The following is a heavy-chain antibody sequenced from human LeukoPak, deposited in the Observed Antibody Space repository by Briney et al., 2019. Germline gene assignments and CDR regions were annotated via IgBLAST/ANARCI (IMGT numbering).Heavy chain of an antibody. Sequence: PSETLSLTCTVSGGSLNGYYWGWIRQPPGKGLECIGYIHSSEGTAHNASLKSRLTNSLDTSKNQFSLTLSSVTAADTAVYYCARHVYGEGMVVWGKGTTVTVSS. CDR1: GGSLNGYY. J-gene: IGHJ6*04. CDR3: ARHVYGEGMVV. D-gene: IGHD4-17*01. CDR2: IHSSEGT. V-gene: IGHV4-59*08.